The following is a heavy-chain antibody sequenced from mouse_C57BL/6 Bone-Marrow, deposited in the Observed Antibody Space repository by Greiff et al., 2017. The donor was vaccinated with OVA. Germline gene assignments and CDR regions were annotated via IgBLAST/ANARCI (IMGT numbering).Heavy chain of an antibody. CDR2: IHPNSGST. Sequence: QVQLQQPGAELVKPGASVKLSCKASGYTFTSYWMHWVKQRPGQGLEWIGMIHPNSGSTNYNEKFKSKATLTVDKSSSTAYMQLSSLTSEDSAVYDCATPPFYGSSYWYFDVWGTGTTVTVSS. CDR1: GYTFTSYW. D-gene: IGHD1-1*01. CDR3: ATPPFYGSSYWYFDV. V-gene: IGHV1-64*01. J-gene: IGHJ1*03.